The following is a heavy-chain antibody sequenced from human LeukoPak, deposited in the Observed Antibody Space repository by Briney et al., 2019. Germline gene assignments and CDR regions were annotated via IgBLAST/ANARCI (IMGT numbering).Heavy chain of an antibody. D-gene: IGHD3-10*01. V-gene: IGHV3-23*01. J-gene: IGHJ6*02. CDR2: ISGSGGST. CDR1: GFTFSSYA. Sequence: GGSLRLSCAASGFTFSSYAMSWVRQAPGKGLEWVSAISGSGGSTYYADSVKGRFTISRDNSKNSLYLQMNSLRAEDTAVYYCARDRRYYGSGSYTYYYYGMDVWGQGTTVTVSS. CDR3: ARDRRYYGSGSYTYYYYGMDV.